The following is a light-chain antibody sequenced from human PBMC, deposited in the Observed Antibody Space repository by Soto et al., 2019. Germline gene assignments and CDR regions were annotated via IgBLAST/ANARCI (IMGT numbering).Light chain of an antibody. V-gene: IGKV1-39*01. Sequence: KMYLSPAAVSASVRDRVTITCRASQSISGSLNWHQQKPGKAPKLLIYGASTLQSGVPSRFSGSGSGTDYTLTISSLQPDDFATYYCQPSYRTPPFAQGTRPAIK. CDR3: QPSYRTPP. CDR2: GAS. J-gene: IGKJ5*01. CDR1: QSISGS.